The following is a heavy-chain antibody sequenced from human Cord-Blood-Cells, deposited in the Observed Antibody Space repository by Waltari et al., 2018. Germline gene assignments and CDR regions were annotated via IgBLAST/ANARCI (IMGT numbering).Heavy chain of an antibody. CDR2: IYYSGRT. Sequence: QLQLQESGPGLVKPSETLYLTCTVPGGSISSSSYYWGWIRQPPGKGLVWIGSIYYSGRTYSDPSMKSRVTISVDTSKKQFSLKLRPVSAADTAVYYCARRAGIAARNWFDPWGQGTLVTVSS. D-gene: IGHD6-6*01. J-gene: IGHJ5*02. CDR3: ARRAGIAARNWFDP. V-gene: IGHV4-39*01. CDR1: GGSISSSSYY.